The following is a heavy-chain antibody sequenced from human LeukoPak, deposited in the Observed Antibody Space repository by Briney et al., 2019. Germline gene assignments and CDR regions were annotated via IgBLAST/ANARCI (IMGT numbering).Heavy chain of an antibody. CDR2: ISFDGTNK. V-gene: IGHV3-30-3*01. Sequence: GGSLRLSCAASGFTFSNYAFHWVRQAPGKGLEWVTVISFDGTNKYYADSVKGRFTISRDNSKNTVYLQMNSLRAEDTAMYYCARSSSGYYGESDWGQGTLVTVSS. CDR1: GFTFSNYA. CDR3: ARSSSGYYGESD. D-gene: IGHD3-22*01. J-gene: IGHJ4*02.